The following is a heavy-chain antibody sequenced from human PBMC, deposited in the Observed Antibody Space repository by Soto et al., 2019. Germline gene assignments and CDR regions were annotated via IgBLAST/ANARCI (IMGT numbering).Heavy chain of an antibody. CDR3: ARPTYYDFWSGYQTGYYYYGMDV. V-gene: IGHV1-69*12. CDR1: GGTFSSYG. CDR2: IIPIIGTA. J-gene: IGHJ6*02. D-gene: IGHD3-3*01. Sequence: QVQLVQSGAEVKKPESSVKVSCKTSGGTFSSYGISWVRQAPGQGLEWMGGIIPIIGTANYAQKFQGRVTITADESTSTAYMELSSLRSEDTAVYYCARPTYYDFWSGYQTGYYYYGMDVWGQGTTVTVSS.